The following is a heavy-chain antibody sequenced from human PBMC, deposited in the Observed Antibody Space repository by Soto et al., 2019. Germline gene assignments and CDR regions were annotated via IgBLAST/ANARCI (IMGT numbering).Heavy chain of an antibody. CDR1: GGTFSSYA. V-gene: IGHV1-69*13. D-gene: IGHD6-13*01. CDR3: ARESDPIAAAGTGYFDY. J-gene: IGHJ4*02. Sequence: ASVKVSCKASGGTFSSYAISWVRQAPGQGLEWMGGIIPIFGTANYAQKFQGRVTITADESTSTAYMELSSLRSEDTAVYYCARESDPIAAAGTGYFDYWGQGTLVTVSS. CDR2: IIPIFGTA.